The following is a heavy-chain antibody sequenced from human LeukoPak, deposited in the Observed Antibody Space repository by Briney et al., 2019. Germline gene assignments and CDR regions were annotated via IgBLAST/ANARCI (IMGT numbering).Heavy chain of an antibody. CDR2: IYYSGST. Sequence: PSETMSLTCTVSGGSISSGDYYWSWIRQPPGKGLEWIGYIYYSGSTYYNPSLKSRLTISVDTSKNQFSLKLSSVTAADTAVYYCARERGRYYDSGPNWGQGTLVTVSS. J-gene: IGHJ4*02. CDR3: ARERGRYYDSGPN. CDR1: GGSISSGDYY. D-gene: IGHD3-22*01. V-gene: IGHV4-30-4*01.